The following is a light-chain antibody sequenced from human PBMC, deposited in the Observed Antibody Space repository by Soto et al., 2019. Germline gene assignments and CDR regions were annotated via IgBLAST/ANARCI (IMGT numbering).Light chain of an antibody. Sequence: EIVLTQSPATLSLSPGERATLSCSASQSVGTFLAWYQQKPGQAPRLLIYDASNRAAGIPPRFSGSGSATDFTLTISSLEPEDFAVYYCQQRSNWPPVTFGQGTRLEIK. V-gene: IGKV3-11*01. CDR1: QSVGTF. J-gene: IGKJ5*01. CDR3: QQRSNWPPVT. CDR2: DAS.